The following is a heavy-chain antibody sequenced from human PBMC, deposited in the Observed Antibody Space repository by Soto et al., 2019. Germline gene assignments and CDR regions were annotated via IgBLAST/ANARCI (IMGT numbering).Heavy chain of an antibody. J-gene: IGHJ6*02. Sequence: SETLSLTCTVSGDSISSTSSYWGWIRQPPGKGLAWLGIIYHSGDSYYNPSLKRRITISVDTAKNQFSLKLRSVTAADTAVYYCARQRALVMRSYNYGPDVWGQGTTVT. V-gene: IGHV4-39*01. CDR1: GDSISSTSSY. D-gene: IGHD2-21*01. CDR3: ARQRALVMRSYNYGPDV. CDR2: IYHSGDS.